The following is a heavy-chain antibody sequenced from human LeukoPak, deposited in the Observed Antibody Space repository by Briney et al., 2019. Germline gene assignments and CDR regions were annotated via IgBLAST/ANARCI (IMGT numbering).Heavy chain of an antibody. CDR3: ARGSDSDY. CDR2: ISAYNGNT. D-gene: IGHD2-21*02. V-gene: IGHV1-18*01. J-gene: IGHJ4*02. Sequence: ASVKVSCKASGHTFTNYGISWVRQAPGQGLEWMGWISAYNGNTNYAQKLQDRVTMTTDTSTTTSYMELRSLRSDDTAVYYCARGSDSDYWGQGTLVTVSS. CDR1: GHTFTNYG.